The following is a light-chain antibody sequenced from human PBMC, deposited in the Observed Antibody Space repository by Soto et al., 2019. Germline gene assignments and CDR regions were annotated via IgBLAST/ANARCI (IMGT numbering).Light chain of an antibody. CDR1: QDISNL. V-gene: IGKV1-27*01. CDR2: GAS. CDR3: QNYHSAPLT. J-gene: IGKJ4*01. Sequence: DIQVTQSPSSLSASVRDRVTITCRASQDISNLLAWYQQKPGKVPNLLIFGASTLQSGVPSRFSGSGYGTDFTLTISRLQPEDVATYYCQNYHSAPLTLGGGTKVEIK.